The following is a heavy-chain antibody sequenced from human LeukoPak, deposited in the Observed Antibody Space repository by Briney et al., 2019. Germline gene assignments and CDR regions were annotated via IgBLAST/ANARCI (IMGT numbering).Heavy chain of an antibody. CDR1: GGSINSYY. CDR3: ARHVIYSGGYSYWFDP. V-gene: IGHV4-59*08. Sequence: SGTLSLTCTVSGGSINSYYWSWIRQPPGKGREWIAFIYSSGDINYNPSLRSRASISLDTSKNLCSLRLSSVTAADTAVYYCARHVIYSGGYSYWFDPWGLGTLVTVSS. J-gene: IGHJ5*02. CDR2: IYSSGDI. D-gene: IGHD1-26*01.